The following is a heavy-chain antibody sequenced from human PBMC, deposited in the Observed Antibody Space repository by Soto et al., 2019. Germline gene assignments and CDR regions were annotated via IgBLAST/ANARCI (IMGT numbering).Heavy chain of an antibody. D-gene: IGHD3-10*01. V-gene: IGHV1-3*01. J-gene: IGHJ4*02. CDR1: GYTFSSYA. CDR2: INAGNGNT. Sequence: QVQLVQSGAEVKKPGASVKVSCKASGYTFSSYALHWVRQAPGQRLEWMGWINAGNGNTKYSQKFQXXVTFTRDTSASTAYMELSSLRSEDTAVYYCASPSYGSGSYYGGQGTLVTVSS. CDR3: ASPSYGSGSYY.